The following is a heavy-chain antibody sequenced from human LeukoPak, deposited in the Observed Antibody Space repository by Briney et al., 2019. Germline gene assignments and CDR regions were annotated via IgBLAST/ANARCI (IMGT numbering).Heavy chain of an antibody. CDR2: IYYSGST. Sequence: SETLSLTCTVSGGSVSSYYWSWIRQPPGKGLEWIGYIYYSGSTNYNPSLKSRVTISVDTSKNQFSLKLSSVTAADTAVYYCARDKASGFDPWGQGTLVTVSS. CDR1: GGSVSSYY. J-gene: IGHJ5*02. CDR3: ARDKASGFDP. V-gene: IGHV4-59*02.